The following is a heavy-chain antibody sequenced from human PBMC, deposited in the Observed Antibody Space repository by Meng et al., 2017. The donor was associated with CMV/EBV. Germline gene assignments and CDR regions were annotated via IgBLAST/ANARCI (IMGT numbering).Heavy chain of an antibody. CDR2: INPNSGGT. Sequence: ASVKVSCKASGYTFTGYYMHWVRQAPGQGLEWMGWINPNSGGTNYAQKFQGRVTMTRDTSISTAYMELSRLRSEDTAVYYCARAYSDYYDSSGYYPNWFDPWGQGTLVTVSS. D-gene: IGHD3-22*01. CDR1: GYTFTGYY. V-gene: IGHV1-2*02. J-gene: IGHJ5*02. CDR3: ARAYSDYYDSSGYYPNWFDP.